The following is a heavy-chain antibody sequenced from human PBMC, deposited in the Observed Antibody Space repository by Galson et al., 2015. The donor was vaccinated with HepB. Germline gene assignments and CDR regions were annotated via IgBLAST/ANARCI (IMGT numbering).Heavy chain of an antibody. CDR2: ISTSRNYI. Sequence: SLRLSCAASGFTFRTHSMNWVRQAPGKGLEWVSSISTSRNYIYYADSVKGRFTISRDNAKNSLYLQMNTLRAEDTAVYYCARDRWFCSSSSCEGAYYFYGMDVWGQGTTVTVSS. J-gene: IGHJ6*02. V-gene: IGHV3-21*01. D-gene: IGHD2-2*01. CDR1: GFTFRTHS. CDR3: ARDRWFCSSSSCEGAYYFYGMDV.